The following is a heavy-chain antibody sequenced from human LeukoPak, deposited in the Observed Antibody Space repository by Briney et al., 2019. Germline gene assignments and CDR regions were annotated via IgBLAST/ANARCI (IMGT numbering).Heavy chain of an antibody. V-gene: IGHV5-51*01. D-gene: IGHD2-15*01. Sequence: PGESLKIPCKGPGYSFSTYWVAWVRQRPGKGLEWMGIIYPGDSATRYSPSFQGQVTISADKSINTAYLQWSSLKASDTAMYYCARGGYCSGGSCYSEDWFDPWGQGTLVAVSS. CDR2: IYPGDSAT. J-gene: IGHJ5*02. CDR1: GYSFSTYW. CDR3: ARGGYCSGGSCYSEDWFDP.